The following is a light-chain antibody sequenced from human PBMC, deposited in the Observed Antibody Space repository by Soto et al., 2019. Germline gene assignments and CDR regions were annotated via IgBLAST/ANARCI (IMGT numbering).Light chain of an antibody. J-gene: IGLJ1*01. V-gene: IGLV2-14*01. CDR3: NSYTSSQPGV. CDR2: DVS. CDR1: TSDVGSYNY. Sequence: QSALTHPASVSGSPGQSITISCTGTTSDVGSYNYVSWYQHYPDNAPKLIIYDVSNRPPGVSTRFSGSKSGNTASLTISGLQAEDEDDYCCNSYTSSQPGVFGTGTKLTVL.